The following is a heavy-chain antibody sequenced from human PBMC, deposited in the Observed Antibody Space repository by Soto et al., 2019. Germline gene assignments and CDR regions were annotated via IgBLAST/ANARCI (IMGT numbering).Heavy chain of an antibody. V-gene: IGHV1-46*01. CDR3: ASTVVPAPGGYYYYGMDV. CDR1: GYTFTSYY. J-gene: IGHJ6*02. CDR2: INPSGGST. D-gene: IGHD2-2*01. Sequence: ASVKVSCKASGYTFTSYYMHWVRQAPGQGLEWMGIINPSGGSTSYAQKFQGRVTMTRDTSTSTVYMELSSLRSEDTAVYYCASTVVPAPGGYYYYGMDVWGQGTTVTVSS.